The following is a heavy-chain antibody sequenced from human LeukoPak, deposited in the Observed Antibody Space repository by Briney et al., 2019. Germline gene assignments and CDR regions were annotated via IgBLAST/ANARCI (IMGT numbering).Heavy chain of an antibody. D-gene: IGHD3-3*01. CDR3: ARAVGGQPTGN. CDR2: ISAYNGNT. CDR1: GYTFTSYG. V-gene: IGHV1-18*01. J-gene: IGHJ4*02. Sequence: ASVKVSCKASGYTFTSYGISWVRQAPGQGLEWMGWISAYNGNTNYAQKLQGRVTMTTDTSTSTVYMELRSLGSDDTAVYYCARAVGGQPTGNWGQGTLVTVSS.